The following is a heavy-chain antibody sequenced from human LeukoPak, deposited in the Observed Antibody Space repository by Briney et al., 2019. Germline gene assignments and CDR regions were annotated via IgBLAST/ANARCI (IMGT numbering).Heavy chain of an antibody. J-gene: IGHJ4*02. CDR3: AKETLGTTAFDY. CDR1: GYTFTSYD. V-gene: IGHV1-8*01. Sequence: ASVKVSCKASGYTFTSYDINWVRQATGQGLEWMGWMNPNSGNTGYAQKFQGRVTMTRNTSISTAYMELSSLRPEDTAVYYCAKETLGTTAFDYWGRGSLVTVSS. CDR2: MNPNSGNT. D-gene: IGHD1-1*01.